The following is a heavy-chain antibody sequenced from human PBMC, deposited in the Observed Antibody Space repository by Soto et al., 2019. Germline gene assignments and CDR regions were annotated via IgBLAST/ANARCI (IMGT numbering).Heavy chain of an antibody. J-gene: IGHJ1*01. V-gene: IGHV1-18*01. D-gene: IGHD6-19*01. CDR3: XXXGHFRSXGVIEQWLXXXXXX. CDR1: GYTFNSYG. Sequence: QVQLVQSGADVKKPGASVKVSCKASGYTFNSYGITWVRQAPGQGLEWMGWISAYNGNTNYAQNLQGRVTMTTDTXTRXXXXEXXXXXXXXXXXXXXXXXGHFRSXGVIEQWLXXXXXXWGQXTLV. CDR2: ISAYNGNT.